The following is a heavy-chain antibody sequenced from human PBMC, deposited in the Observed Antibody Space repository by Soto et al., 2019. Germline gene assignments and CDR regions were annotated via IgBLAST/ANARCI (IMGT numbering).Heavy chain of an antibody. CDR1: GFSLTAAGAG. D-gene: IGHD4-17*01. CDR2: IYWNDDT. CDR3: AHRGYGNYPRDNWFDP. Sequence: QITLKESGPTLVKPTQTLTLTCTFSGFSLTAAGAGVGWIRQPPGKALEGLALIYWNDDTRYSPSLKSRLTRTKDTSKNQLVLRRTNMDPVDTDTYSCAHRGYGNYPRDNWFDPWGQGILVIVSS. V-gene: IGHV2-5*01. J-gene: IGHJ5*02.